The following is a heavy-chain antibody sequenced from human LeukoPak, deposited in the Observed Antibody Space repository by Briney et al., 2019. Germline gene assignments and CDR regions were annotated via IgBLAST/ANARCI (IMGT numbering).Heavy chain of an antibody. CDR2: ISAYNGNT. CDR3: ARTLKTYYYGSGSYYTV. D-gene: IGHD3-10*01. V-gene: IGHV1-18*01. CDR1: GYTFIDYG. Sequence: ASVKVSCTASGYTFIDYGISWMRQAPGQGLEWMGWISAYNGNTNYAQQLQGRVAMTTDTSTNTAYMELRSLRSDDTAVYYCARTLKTYYYGSGSYYTVWGQGTLVTVSS. J-gene: IGHJ4*02.